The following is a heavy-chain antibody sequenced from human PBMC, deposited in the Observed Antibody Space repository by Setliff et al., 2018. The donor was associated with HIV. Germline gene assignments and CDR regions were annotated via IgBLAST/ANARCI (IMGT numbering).Heavy chain of an antibody. V-gene: IGHV1-18*01. Sequence: ASVKVSCKASGYNFGFYGISWVRQAPGQGLEWMGWVNEDNGDRNFAPSVQGRIALTTDTSTNTAYMELTSLRSDDTALYFCVRDEKRAAGGSMYYFDYWGQGTLVTVSS. CDR3: VRDEKRAAGGSMYYFDY. D-gene: IGHD5-12*01. J-gene: IGHJ4*02. CDR1: GYNFGFYG. CDR2: VNEDNGDR.